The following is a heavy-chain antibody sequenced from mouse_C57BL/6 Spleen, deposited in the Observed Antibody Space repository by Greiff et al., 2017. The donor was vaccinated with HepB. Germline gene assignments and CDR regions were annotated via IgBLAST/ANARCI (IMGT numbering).Heavy chain of an antibody. D-gene: IGHD1-1*01. V-gene: IGHV1-64*01. Sequence: VQLQQPGAELVKPGASVKLSCKASGYTFTSYWMHWVKQRPGQGLEWIGMIHPNSGSTNYNEKFKSKATLTVDKSSSTAYMQLSSLTSEDSAVYYCAGYGSRNYAMDYWGQGTSVTVSS. J-gene: IGHJ4*01. CDR2: IHPNSGST. CDR3: AGYGSRNYAMDY. CDR1: GYTFTSYW.